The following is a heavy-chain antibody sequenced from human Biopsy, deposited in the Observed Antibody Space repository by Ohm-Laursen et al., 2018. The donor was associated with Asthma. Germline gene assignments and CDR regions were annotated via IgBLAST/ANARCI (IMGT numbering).Heavy chain of an antibody. CDR3: AKGEWELLEANFDY. CDR1: GFTFDDYA. D-gene: IGHD1-26*01. J-gene: IGHJ4*02. CDR2: ISWNSGSI. V-gene: IGHV3-9*01. Sequence: SLRLSCTATGFTFDDYAMHWVQQAPGKGLEWVSGISWNSGSIGYADSVKGRFTISRDNAKNSLYLQMNSLRAEDTALYYCAKGEWELLEANFDYWGQGTLVTVSS.